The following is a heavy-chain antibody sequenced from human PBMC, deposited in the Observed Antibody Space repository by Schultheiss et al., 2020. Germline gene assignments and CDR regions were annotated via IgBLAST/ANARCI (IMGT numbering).Heavy chain of an antibody. D-gene: IGHD1-26*01. Sequence: ASVKVSCKASGYTFTSYGISWVRQAPGQGLEWMGGIIPIFGTANYAQKFQGRVTMTTDTSTSTAYMELRSLRSDDTAVYYCARDLKWELPADYYYGMDVWGQGTTVTVSS. CDR2: IIPIFGTA. CDR3: ARDLKWELPADYYYGMDV. J-gene: IGHJ6*02. V-gene: IGHV1-18*01. CDR1: GYTFTSYG.